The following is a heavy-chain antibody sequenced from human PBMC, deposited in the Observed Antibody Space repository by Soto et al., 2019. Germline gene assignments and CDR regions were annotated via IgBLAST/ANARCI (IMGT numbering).Heavy chain of an antibody. CDR1: GFTFDDYA. Sequence: EVQLVESGGGLVQPGRSLRLSCAASGFTFDDYAMHWVRQAPGKGLEWVSGISWNSGSIGYADSVKGRFTISRDNAKNSLYLQMISLRAEETALYYCAKGGQLLVEGGGYWGQGTLVTVSS. V-gene: IGHV3-9*01. CDR3: AKGGQLLVEGGGY. D-gene: IGHD2-2*01. J-gene: IGHJ4*02. CDR2: ISWNSGSI.